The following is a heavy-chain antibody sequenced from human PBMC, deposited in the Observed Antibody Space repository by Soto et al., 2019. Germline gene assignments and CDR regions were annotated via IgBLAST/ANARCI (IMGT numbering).Heavy chain of an antibody. CDR2: ISGYNGDT. Sequence: QGHLVQSGAEVKKPGTSVKVSCKASGYTFTRYGISWVRQAPGQGVEWMGWISGYNGDTNYAQNLQGRVTMTIDTSTSTAYMELRSLTSDDTAVYYCAKNGQPPYYYYRLDVWGQGTTVTVSS. V-gene: IGHV1-18*01. D-gene: IGHD2-8*01. CDR3: AKNGQPPYYYYRLDV. J-gene: IGHJ6*02. CDR1: GYTFTRYG.